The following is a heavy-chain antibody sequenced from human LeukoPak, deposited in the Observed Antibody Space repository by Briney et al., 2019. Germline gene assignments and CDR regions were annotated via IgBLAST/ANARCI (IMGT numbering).Heavy chain of an antibody. Sequence: ASVKVSCKVSGYTLTELSMHWVRQAPGKGLEWMGGFDPEDGETIYAQKFQGRVTMTTDTSTSTAYMELRSLRSDDTAVYYCARDRGYYYDSSGYYPNWGQGTLVTVSS. CDR1: GYTLTELS. D-gene: IGHD3-22*01. J-gene: IGHJ4*02. V-gene: IGHV1-24*01. CDR3: ARDRGYYYDSSGYYPN. CDR2: FDPEDGET.